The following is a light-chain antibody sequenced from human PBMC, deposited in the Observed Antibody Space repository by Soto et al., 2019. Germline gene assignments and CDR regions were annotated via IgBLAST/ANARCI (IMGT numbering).Light chain of an antibody. CDR2: DAS. V-gene: IGKV3-11*01. Sequence: EIVLTQSPATLSLSPGXRATLSCRASQSVRTSLAWYQQKPGQAPRLLIYDASNRATGIPARFSGSGSGTDFTLTTSSLEPEDFAVYYCQQRSNWPLTFGGGTKVDIK. CDR3: QQRSNWPLT. J-gene: IGKJ4*01. CDR1: QSVRTS.